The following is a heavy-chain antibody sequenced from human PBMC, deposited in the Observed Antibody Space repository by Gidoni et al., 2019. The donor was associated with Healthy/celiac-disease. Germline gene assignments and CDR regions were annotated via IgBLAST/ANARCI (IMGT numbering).Heavy chain of an antibody. CDR1: GGSISSYY. D-gene: IGHD1-7*01. CDR2: IYYSGST. J-gene: IGHJ5*02. CDR3: ARAVVGQLRGLVWFDP. V-gene: IGHV4-59*01. Sequence: QVQLQESGPGLVKPSETLSLTCTVSGGSISSYYWSWIRQPPGKGLEWIGYIYYSGSTNYNPSLKSRVTISVDTSKNQFSLKLSSVTAADTAVYYCARAVVGQLRGLVWFDPWGQGTLVTVSS.